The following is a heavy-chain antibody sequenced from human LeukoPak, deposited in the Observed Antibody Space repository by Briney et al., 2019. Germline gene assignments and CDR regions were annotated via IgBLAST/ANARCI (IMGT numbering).Heavy chain of an antibody. D-gene: IGHD1-14*01. CDR1: GFTFSNYY. CDR2: ITSSSSYT. Sequence: GGSLRLSCAASGFTFSNYYMSWIRQAPGKGLEWVSYITSSSSYTNYADSVKGRFTISRDNARDSLYLQMSGLRAEDAAVYYYATRKAGYWGQGTLVTVSS. J-gene: IGHJ4*02. CDR3: ATRKAGY. V-gene: IGHV3-11*06.